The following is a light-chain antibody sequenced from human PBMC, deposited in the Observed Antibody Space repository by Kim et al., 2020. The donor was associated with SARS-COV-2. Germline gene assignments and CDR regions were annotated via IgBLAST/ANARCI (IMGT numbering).Light chain of an antibody. Sequence: DIQMTQSPSILSASVGDRVTITCRASQSISSWLAWYQQKPGKAPKLLIYKASSLESGVPSRFSGSGSGTEFTLTISSLQPDDFATYYCQQYNSYPSTFGPGTKVDIK. CDR1: QSISSW. J-gene: IGKJ3*01. CDR3: QQYNSYPST. CDR2: KAS. V-gene: IGKV1-5*03.